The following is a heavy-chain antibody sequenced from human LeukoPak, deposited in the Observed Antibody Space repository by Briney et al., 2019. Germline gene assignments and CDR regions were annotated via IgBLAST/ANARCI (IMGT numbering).Heavy chain of an antibody. J-gene: IGHJ4*02. V-gene: IGHV3-23*01. CDR3: AKDFGPITISADY. Sequence: GGSLRLSCAASGLTFSSYAMSWVRQAPGKGLEWVSAISDGGGSTYYADSVKGRFTISRDNSKNTLYLQMNSLRAEDTAVYYCAKDFGPITISADYWGQGTLVTVSS. CDR1: GLTFSSYA. CDR2: ISDGGGST. D-gene: IGHD3-3*01.